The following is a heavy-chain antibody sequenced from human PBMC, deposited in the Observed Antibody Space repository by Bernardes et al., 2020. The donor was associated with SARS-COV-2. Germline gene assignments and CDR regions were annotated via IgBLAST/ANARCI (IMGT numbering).Heavy chain of an antibody. V-gene: IGHV1-18*01. Sequence: ASVKVSCKASGYRFNTYGISWVRQAPGQGLEWMAWINIYNGNTYFAQKFQGRLTMSTSTSTSTAYMELRSLTSDDTAVYYCARFPLELVAANGWFAPWGQGTLVTVSS. D-gene: IGHD2-15*01. J-gene: IGHJ5*02. CDR3: ARFPLELVAANGWFAP. CDR2: INIYNGNT. CDR1: GYRFNTYG.